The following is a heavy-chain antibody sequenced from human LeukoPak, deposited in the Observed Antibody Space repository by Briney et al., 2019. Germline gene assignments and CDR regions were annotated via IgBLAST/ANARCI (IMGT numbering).Heavy chain of an antibody. J-gene: IGHJ6*02. CDR2: IPYDGSNK. Sequence: GGSLRLSCAASGFTFSSYGMHWVRQAPGKGLEWVAVIPYDGSNKYYADSVKGRFTISRDNSKNTLYLQMNSLRAEDTAVYYCAKDPQDIVVVVAATPYYGMDVWGQGTTVTVSS. D-gene: IGHD2-15*01. CDR3: AKDPQDIVVVVAATPYYGMDV. V-gene: IGHV3-30*18. CDR1: GFTFSSYG.